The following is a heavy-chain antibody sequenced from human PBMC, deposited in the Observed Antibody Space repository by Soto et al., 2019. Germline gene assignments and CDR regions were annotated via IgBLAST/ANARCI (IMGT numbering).Heavy chain of an antibody. J-gene: IGHJ6*02. D-gene: IGHD6-19*01. Sequence: ASVKVSCKASGYTFTGYYMHWVRQAPGQGLEWMGWINPDSGGTNYAQKFQGRVTMTRDTSISTAYMELSRLRSDDTAVYYCARDQGSGWPTYYGMDVWGQGTTVTVS. CDR1: GYTFTGYY. CDR2: INPDSGGT. V-gene: IGHV1-2*02. CDR3: ARDQGSGWPTYYGMDV.